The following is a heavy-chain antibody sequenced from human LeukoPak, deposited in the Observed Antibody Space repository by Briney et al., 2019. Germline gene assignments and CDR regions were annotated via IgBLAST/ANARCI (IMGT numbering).Heavy chain of an antibody. Sequence: GGSLRLSCAASGFTLGSYWMSWVRQAPGKGLEWVANINQDGSDKYYADSVKGRFTISRDNAKNSLHLQMNSLRAEDTAIYYCARDHYFVLVPAAGTFDIWGQGTMVTVSS. V-gene: IGHV3-7*01. CDR2: INQDGSDK. D-gene: IGHD2-2*01. J-gene: IGHJ3*02. CDR3: ARDHYFVLVPAAGTFDI. CDR1: GFTLGSYW.